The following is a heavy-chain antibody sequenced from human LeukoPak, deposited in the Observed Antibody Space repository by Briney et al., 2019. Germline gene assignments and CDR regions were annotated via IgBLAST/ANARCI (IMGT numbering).Heavy chain of an antibody. CDR1: GFTFSNYA. CDR2: ISYDGSNK. V-gene: IGHV3-30*18. Sequence: GGSLRLSCAASGFTFSNYAMHWVRQAPGKGLEWVAVISYDGSNKYYADSVKGRFTISRDNSKNTLYLQMNSQRAEDTAVYYCAKDLYSSGSHYYYGMDVWGQGTTVTVSS. CDR3: AKDLYSSGSHYYYGMDV. D-gene: IGHD6-19*01. J-gene: IGHJ6*02.